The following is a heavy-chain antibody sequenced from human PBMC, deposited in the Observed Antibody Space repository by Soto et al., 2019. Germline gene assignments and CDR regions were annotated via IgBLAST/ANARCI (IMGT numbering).Heavy chain of an antibody. V-gene: IGHV5-51*01. CDR1: TFSFTSYL. J-gene: IGHJ4*02. D-gene: IGHD4-4*01. Sequence: GESLKISFKVSTFSFTSYLFSWVRQKPGKGLEWMAIIFPGDSDIRYSPSFEDDVTISADKSTRTVYLQWDSLKASDTALYYCARLLSNYESHFDYWGQGTLVTFSS. CDR2: IFPGDSDI. CDR3: ARLLSNYESHFDY.